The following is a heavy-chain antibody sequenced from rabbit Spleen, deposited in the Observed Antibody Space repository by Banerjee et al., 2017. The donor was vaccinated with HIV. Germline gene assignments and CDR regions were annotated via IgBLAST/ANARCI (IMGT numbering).Heavy chain of an antibody. J-gene: IGHJ6*01. D-gene: IGHD1-1*01. CDR3: ARARSGSDYRYYYGMDL. Sequence: QEQLVESGGGLVQPGGSLKLSCKASGFDLNTYGVSWVRQAPGKGLEWIAYIDPVFGATYYATWVDGRFTISSHNAQNTVFLQMTSLTAADTATYFCARARSGSDYRYYYGMDLWGQGTLVTVS. CDR2: IDPVFGAT. CDR1: GFDLNTYG. V-gene: IGHV1S47*01.